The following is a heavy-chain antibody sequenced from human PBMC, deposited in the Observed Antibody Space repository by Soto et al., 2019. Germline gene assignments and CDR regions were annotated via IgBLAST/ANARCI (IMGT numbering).Heavy chain of an antibody. CDR3: ARGRTSGYFGDWFDP. CDR2: INHSGST. V-gene: IGHV4-34*01. Sequence: SETLSLTCAVYGGSFSGYYWSWIRQPPGKGLEWIGEINHSGSTNYNPSLKSRVTISVDTSKNQFSLKLNSVTAADTAVYYCARGRTSGYFGDWFDPWGQGTLVTVSS. CDR1: GGSFSGYY. J-gene: IGHJ5*02. D-gene: IGHD3-3*01.